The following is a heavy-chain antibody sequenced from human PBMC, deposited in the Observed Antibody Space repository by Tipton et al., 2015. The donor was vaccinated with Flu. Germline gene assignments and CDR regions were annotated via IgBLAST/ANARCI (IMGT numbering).Heavy chain of an antibody. V-gene: IGHV4-38-2*02. D-gene: IGHD3-10*01. CDR3: ARSTYYYGSGSSDY. CDR2: IYHSGST. J-gene: IGHJ4*02. Sequence: TLSLTCTVSDYSIGSGYYWGWIRQPPGKGLEWIGTIYHSGSTYYNPSLKSRVTISVDTAKNQFSQRLSSVTAADTAVYYCARSTYYYGSGSSDYWGQGTLVTVSS. CDR1: DYSIGSGYY.